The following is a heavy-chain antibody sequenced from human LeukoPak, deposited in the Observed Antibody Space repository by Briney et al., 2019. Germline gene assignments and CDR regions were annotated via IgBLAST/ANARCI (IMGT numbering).Heavy chain of an antibody. CDR3: ARRGAGGPDY. Sequence: PGESLKISCKGSGYSFTNYWIAWVRQMPGKGLEWMGIIYPADSDTRCRPSFQGQVTISADKSITTAYLQWSSLKASDTAIYYCARRGAGGPDYWGQGTLVTVSS. J-gene: IGHJ4*02. CDR2: IYPADSDT. CDR1: GYSFTNYW. V-gene: IGHV5-51*01. D-gene: IGHD3-16*01.